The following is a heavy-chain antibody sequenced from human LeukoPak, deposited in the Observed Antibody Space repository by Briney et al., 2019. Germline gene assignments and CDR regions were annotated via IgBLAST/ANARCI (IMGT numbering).Heavy chain of an antibody. CDR2: LSGSGGAT. CDR1: GFTFSSYA. Sequence: GGSLRLSCAASGFTFSSYAMTWVRQAPGKGLEWVSSLSGSGGATYIADSVKGRFTISRDNSKNTLYLQMNSLRAGDTAVYYCARHGQWLPFDPWGQGTLVTVSS. V-gene: IGHV3-23*01. D-gene: IGHD6-19*01. CDR3: ARHGQWLPFDP. J-gene: IGHJ5*02.